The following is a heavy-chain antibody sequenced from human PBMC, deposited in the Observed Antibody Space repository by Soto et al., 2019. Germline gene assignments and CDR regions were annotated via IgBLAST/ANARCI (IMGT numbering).Heavy chain of an antibody. J-gene: IGHJ4*02. CDR3: AKNPGYYYDSTGYHFDY. V-gene: IGHV3-23*01. D-gene: IGHD3-22*01. Sequence: PGGSLRLSCAASEFTFSNYAMSWVRQAPGKGLEWVSAICYGGGTTYYADSVKGRFTISRDNSKNTLYLQMNSLRAEDTAVYYCAKNPGYYYDSTGYHFDYWGQGTLVTVSS. CDR1: EFTFSNYA. CDR2: ICYGGGTT.